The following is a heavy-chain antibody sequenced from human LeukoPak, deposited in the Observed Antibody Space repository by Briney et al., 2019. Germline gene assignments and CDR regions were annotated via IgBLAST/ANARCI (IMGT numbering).Heavy chain of an antibody. Sequence: PSETLSLTCNVSGGSISSYYWSWIRQPPGKGLEWLGYVFYMGSITSYNPSLTSRVTISVDTSKNQFSLNLSSVTAADTAMYYCATFSIVVLSPYDALDIRGQGKMVTVSS. V-gene: IGHV4-59*12. CDR1: GGSISSYY. D-gene: IGHD2-8*01. CDR3: ATFSIVVLSPYDALDI. J-gene: IGHJ3*02. CDR2: VFYMGSIT.